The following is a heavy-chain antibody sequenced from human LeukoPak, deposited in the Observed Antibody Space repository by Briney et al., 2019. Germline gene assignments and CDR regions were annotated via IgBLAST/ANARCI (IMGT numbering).Heavy chain of an antibody. CDR2: ISDSGGRT. V-gene: IGHV3-23*01. D-gene: IGHD1-1*01. J-gene: IGHJ4*02. CDR1: GITLSNYG. CDR3: ATPTAGTWHFDY. Sequence: GGSLRLSCAVSGITLSNYGMSWVRQAPGKGLEWVAGISDSGGRTNYADSVKGRFAISRDNPRNTLYLQMNSLRAEDTAVYYCATPTAGTWHFDYWGQGTLVTASS.